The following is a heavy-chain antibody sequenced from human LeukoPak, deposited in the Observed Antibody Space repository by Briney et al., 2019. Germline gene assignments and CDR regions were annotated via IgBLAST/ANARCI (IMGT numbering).Heavy chain of an antibody. CDR2: ISSSGSTI. Sequence: PGGSLRLSCAASGFTFSSYEMNWVRQAPGKGLEWVSYISSSGSTIYYADSVKGRFTISRDNAKNALYLQMNSLRAEDTALYYCARGSSDWYGIDYWGQGALVNVSS. D-gene: IGHD6-19*01. V-gene: IGHV3-48*03. CDR3: ARGSSDWYGIDY. CDR1: GFTFSSYE. J-gene: IGHJ4*02.